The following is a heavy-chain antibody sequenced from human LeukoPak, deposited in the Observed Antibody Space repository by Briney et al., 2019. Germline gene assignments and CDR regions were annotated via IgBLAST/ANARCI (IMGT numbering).Heavy chain of an antibody. V-gene: IGHV3-21*01. CDR3: ARDSPQVYSSGWYEGRDY. CDR1: GFTFSSYS. Sequence: PGGSLRLSCAASGFTFSSYSMNWVRQAPGKGLEWVSSISSSSSYICYADSVKGRFTISRDNAKNSLYLQMNSLRAEDTAVYYCARDSPQVYSSGWYEGRDYWGQGTLVTVSS. J-gene: IGHJ4*02. D-gene: IGHD6-19*01. CDR2: ISSSSSYI.